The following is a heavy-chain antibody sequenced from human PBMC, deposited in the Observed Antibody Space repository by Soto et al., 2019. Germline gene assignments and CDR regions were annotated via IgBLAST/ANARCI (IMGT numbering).Heavy chain of an antibody. CDR2: INPSGGGT. CDR1: GYTFTDYY. J-gene: IGHJ4*02. D-gene: IGHD6-13*01. V-gene: IGHV1-46*01. Sequence: QVQLVQSGAEVKMPGASVKVSCKASGYTFTDYYIHWVRQDPGQGLEWMGIINPSGGGTRYAQKFQGRVTMARDTSTSTVYMELSSLRSEDTAVYYCARGTTSSSWYDCWGQGTLVTVSS. CDR3: ARGTTSSSWYDC.